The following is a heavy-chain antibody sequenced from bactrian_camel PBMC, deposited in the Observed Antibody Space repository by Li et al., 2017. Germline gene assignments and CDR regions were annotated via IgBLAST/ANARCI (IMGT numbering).Heavy chain of an antibody. V-gene: IGHV3S36*01. J-gene: IGHJ6*01. Sequence: VQLVESGGGLVHPGGSLTLSCAASGFEFANNDMSWVRYAPGKGLEWVGSINWRGTNTDYPNSVKGRFTISSDAAKNTVNTVYLQMNSLKPEDTAMYHCAADRPPPMGWVRCSDDFGYWGQGTQVTV. D-gene: IGHD5*01. CDR2: INWRGTNT. CDR1: GFEFANND. CDR3: AADRPPPMGWVRCSDDFGY.